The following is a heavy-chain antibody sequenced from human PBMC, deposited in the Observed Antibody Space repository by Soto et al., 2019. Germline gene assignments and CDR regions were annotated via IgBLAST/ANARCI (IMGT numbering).Heavy chain of an antibody. J-gene: IGHJ4*02. CDR2: IWYDGSNE. CDR1: GFTFSSSG. V-gene: IGHV3-33*01. D-gene: IGHD3-16*01. Sequence: QVQLVESGGGVVQPGRSLRLSCGASGFTFSSSGMNWVRQAPGKGLEWVALIWYDGSNEYYADSVKGRFIISRDNSKNTVFLQMNSLRAEDTAVYYCVRETSWGSYSAGYIGCFDYWGQGTLVTVSS. CDR3: VRETSWGSYSAGYIGCFDY.